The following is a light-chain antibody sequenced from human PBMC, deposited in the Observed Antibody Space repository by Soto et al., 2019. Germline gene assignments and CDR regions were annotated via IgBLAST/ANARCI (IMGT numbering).Light chain of an antibody. J-gene: IGLJ1*01. CDR1: SSDVGGYNY. V-gene: IGLV2-14*01. CDR3: SSYTSSTAYV. Sequence: QSVLTQPASVSGSPGQSITISCTGTSSDVGGYNYVSWYQLHPGKAPKLMVYEVSNRPSGVSNRFSGSKSGNTASLTISGLQAEGEADYYCSSYTSSTAYVFGTGTKVTGL. CDR2: EVS.